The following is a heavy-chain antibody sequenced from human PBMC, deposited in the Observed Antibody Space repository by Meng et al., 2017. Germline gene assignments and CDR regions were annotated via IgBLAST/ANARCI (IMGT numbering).Heavy chain of an antibody. CDR3: AREGGGEGGWELLFQFDY. D-gene: IGHD1-26*01. V-gene: IGHV3-30*04. CDR2: ISYDGSNK. J-gene: IGHJ4*02. Sequence: GESLKISCAASGFTFSSYAMHWVRQAPGKGLEWVAVISYDGSNKYYADSVKGRFTISRDKSKNTLYLQMNSLRAEDTAVYYWAREGGGEGGWELLFQFDYWGQGTLVTVSS. CDR1: GFTFSSYA.